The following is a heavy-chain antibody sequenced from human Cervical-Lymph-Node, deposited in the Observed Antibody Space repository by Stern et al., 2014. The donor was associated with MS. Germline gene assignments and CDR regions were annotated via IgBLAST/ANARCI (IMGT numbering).Heavy chain of an antibody. J-gene: IGHJ6*02. D-gene: IGHD3-3*01. CDR3: ARANYDFWSGNSSFQRYYYGMDV. V-gene: IGHV3-48*02. CDR2: ISSSRSTI. Sequence: VQLVESGGGLVQPGGSLRLSCAASGFTFSSYSMHWVRQAPGKGLEWISYISSSRSTIYYADSVKGRFTISRDNAKNSLYLQMNSLRDEDTAVYYCARANYDFWSGNSSFQRYYYGMDVWGQGTTVTVSS. CDR1: GFTFSSYS.